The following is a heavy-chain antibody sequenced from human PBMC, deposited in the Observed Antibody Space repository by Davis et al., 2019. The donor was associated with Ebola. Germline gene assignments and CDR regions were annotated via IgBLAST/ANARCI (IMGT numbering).Heavy chain of an antibody. Sequence: GESLKISCAASGFTFSSYAMHWVRQAPGKGLEWVAVISYDGSNKYYADSVKGRFTISRDNSKNTLYLQMNSLRAEDTAVYYCAKDLRFLEWLSGCAFDIWGQGTMVTVSS. J-gene: IGHJ3*02. CDR3: AKDLRFLEWLSGCAFDI. V-gene: IGHV3-30-3*01. CDR2: ISYDGSNK. CDR1: GFTFSSYA. D-gene: IGHD3-3*01.